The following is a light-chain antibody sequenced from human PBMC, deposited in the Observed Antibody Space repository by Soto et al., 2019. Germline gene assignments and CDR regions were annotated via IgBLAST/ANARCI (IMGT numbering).Light chain of an antibody. CDR3: QQYNNWPPWT. V-gene: IGKV3-20*01. CDR1: QSVSSNS. Sequence: EIVLTQSPGILSLSPGERATLSCRASQSVSSNSLAWYQQTPGQAPRLLIYSTSIRATGIPDRFSGSGSGTDFTLTISRLEPADFAVYYCQQYNNWPPWTFGQGTKVDIK. CDR2: STS. J-gene: IGKJ1*01.